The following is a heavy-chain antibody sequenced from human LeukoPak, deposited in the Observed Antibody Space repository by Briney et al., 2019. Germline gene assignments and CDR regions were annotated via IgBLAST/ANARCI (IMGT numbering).Heavy chain of an antibody. CDR1: GFTFSNYW. J-gene: IGHJ4*02. D-gene: IGHD4-11*01. Sequence: GGSLSLSCAASGFTFSNYWMSWVRQAPGKGLEWVSVIYSGGSTYYADSVKGRFTISRDNSKNTLYLQMNSLRAEDTAVYYCAGHSSVYYFDYWGQGTLVTVSS. CDR3: AGHSSVYYFDY. V-gene: IGHV3-53*01. CDR2: IYSGGST.